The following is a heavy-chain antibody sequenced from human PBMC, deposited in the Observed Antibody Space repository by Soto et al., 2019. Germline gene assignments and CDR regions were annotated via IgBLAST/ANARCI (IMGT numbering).Heavy chain of an antibody. J-gene: IGHJ1*01. V-gene: IGHV3-7*05. CDR2: IKEDGSER. Sequence: GGSLRLSCAVSGISFSDYWMSWVRQAPGKGLEWVANIKEDGSERYYVDSVRGRFTISRDNNEKSVHLQMNSLSTDDTAVYYCASEFYGSGGFRSEHWGQGTLVTVSS. D-gene: IGHD2-15*01. CDR3: ASEFYGSGGFRSEH. CDR1: GISFSDYW.